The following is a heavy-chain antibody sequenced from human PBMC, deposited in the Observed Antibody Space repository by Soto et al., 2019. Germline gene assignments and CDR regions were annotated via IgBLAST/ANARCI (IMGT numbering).Heavy chain of an antibody. Sequence: QVPLVESGGGVVQPGRSLRLSCAASGFTFSSYAMHWVRQAPGKGLEWVAVISYDGSNKYYADSVKGRCTISRDNSKNTLYLQMNNLRAEDTAVYYCARDKNGDNGLDYWGQGTLVTVSS. CDR3: ARDKNGDNGLDY. D-gene: IGHD4-17*01. V-gene: IGHV3-30-3*01. CDR1: GFTFSSYA. J-gene: IGHJ4*02. CDR2: ISYDGSNK.